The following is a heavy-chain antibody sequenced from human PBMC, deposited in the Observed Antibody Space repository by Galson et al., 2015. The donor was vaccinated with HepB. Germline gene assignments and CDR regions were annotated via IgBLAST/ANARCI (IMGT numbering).Heavy chain of an antibody. Sequence: ETLSLTCTVSGGSISSSSYYWGWIRQPPGKGLEWIGSIYYSGSTYYNPSLKSRVTISVDTSKNQFSLKLSSVTAADTAVYYCASYCSSTSCYYGLNWFDPWGQGTLVAVSS. CDR1: GGSISSSSYY. J-gene: IGHJ5*02. D-gene: IGHD2-2*01. V-gene: IGHV4-39*01. CDR3: ASYCSSTSCYYGLNWFDP. CDR2: IYYSGST.